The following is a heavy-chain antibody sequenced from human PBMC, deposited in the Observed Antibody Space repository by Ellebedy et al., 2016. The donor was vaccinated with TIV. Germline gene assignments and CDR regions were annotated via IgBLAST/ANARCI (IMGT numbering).Heavy chain of an antibody. J-gene: IGHJ4*02. V-gene: IGHV1-18*01. CDR3: ARNTPMAEYFDY. CDR2: ISAYNGNT. CDR1: GYTFTSYG. Sequence: AASVKVSCKASGYTFTSYGISWVRQAPGQGLEWMGWISAYNGNTNYAQQPQGRVTMTTDTSTSTAYMELRSLRSDDTAVYYCARNTPMAEYFDYWGQGTLVTVSS. D-gene: IGHD5-18*01.